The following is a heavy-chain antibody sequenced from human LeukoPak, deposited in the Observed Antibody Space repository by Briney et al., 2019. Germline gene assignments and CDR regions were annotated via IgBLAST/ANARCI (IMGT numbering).Heavy chain of an antibody. J-gene: IGHJ3*02. Sequence: PSETLSLTCNVSGSSVSRSSYYWGWIRQPPGKGLEWIGSIYYSGNTYYNPSLKSRVTISVDTSKNQFSLKLSSVTAADTAVYYCARLGDDYGGDNAFDIWGQGTMVTVSS. CDR2: IYYSGNT. CDR3: ARLGDDYGGDNAFDI. D-gene: IGHD4-23*01. V-gene: IGHV4-39*07. CDR1: GSSVSRSSYY.